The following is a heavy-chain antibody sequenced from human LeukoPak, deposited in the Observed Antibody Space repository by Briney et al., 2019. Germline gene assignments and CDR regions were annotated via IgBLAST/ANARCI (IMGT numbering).Heavy chain of an antibody. CDR3: AKDWGSTWYRGFFDS. V-gene: IGHV4-38-2*02. CDR1: GYSISSGYY. J-gene: IGHJ4*02. CDR2: IYRSGNT. D-gene: IGHD6-13*01. Sequence: SETLSLTCTVPGYSISSGYYWGWIRQPPGKGLEWIGSIYRSGNTYYNPSLKSRLTISVDTSKNQFSLKLTSLTAADTAVYFCAKDWGSTWYRGFFDSWGQGTLVTVSS.